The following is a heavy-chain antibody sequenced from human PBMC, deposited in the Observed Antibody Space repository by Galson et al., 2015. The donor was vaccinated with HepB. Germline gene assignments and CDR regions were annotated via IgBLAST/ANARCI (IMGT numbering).Heavy chain of an antibody. Sequence: TLSLTCTVSGGSISSYYWSWIRQPAGKGLEWIGYIYYSGSTNYNPSLKSRVTISVDTSKNQFSLKLSSVTAADTAVYYCARDFRIAAAGSKAFDIWGQGTMVTVSS. CDR1: GGSISSYY. D-gene: IGHD6-13*01. CDR3: ARDFRIAAAGSKAFDI. V-gene: IGHV4-59*01. J-gene: IGHJ3*02. CDR2: IYYSGST.